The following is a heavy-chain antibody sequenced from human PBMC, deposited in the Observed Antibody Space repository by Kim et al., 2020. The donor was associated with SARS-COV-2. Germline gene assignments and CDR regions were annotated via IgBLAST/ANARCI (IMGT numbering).Heavy chain of an antibody. CDR1: GGSISSSSYY. CDR3: ATSSDSFDY. D-gene: IGHD1-26*01. V-gene: IGHV4-39*01. CDR2: IYYSGST. J-gene: IGHJ4*02. Sequence: SETLSLTCTVSGGSISSSSYYWGWIRQPPGKGLEWIGSIYYSGSTYYNPSLKSRVTISVDTSKNQFSLKLSSVTAADTAVYYCATSSDSFDYWGQGTLVTVSS.